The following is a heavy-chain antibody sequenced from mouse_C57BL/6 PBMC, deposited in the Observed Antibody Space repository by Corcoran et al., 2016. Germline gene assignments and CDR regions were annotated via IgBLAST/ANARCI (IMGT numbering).Heavy chain of an antibody. D-gene: IGHD2-4*01. CDR2: INTYSGVP. Sequence: QIQLVQSGPELKKPGETVKISCKASGYTFTTYGMSWVKQAPGKGLKWMGWINTYSGVPTYADDFKGRFAFSLETSASTAYLQINNLKNEDTATYFCAIYYDYDYFDYWGQGTTLTVSS. V-gene: IGHV9-3*01. J-gene: IGHJ2*01. CDR1: GYTFTTYG. CDR3: AIYYDYDYFDY.